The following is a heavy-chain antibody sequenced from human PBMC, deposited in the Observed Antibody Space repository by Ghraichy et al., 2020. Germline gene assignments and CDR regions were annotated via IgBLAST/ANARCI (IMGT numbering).Heavy chain of an antibody. CDR1: GGSVSSGSYY. J-gene: IGHJ4*02. CDR3: ARALQSEYDYGDYGDKGIFDY. D-gene: IGHD4-17*01. CDR2: IYYSGST. Sequence: SETLSLTCTVSGGSVSSGSYYWSWIRQPPGKGLEWIGYIYYSGSTNYNPSLKSRVTISVDTSKNQFSLKLNSVTAADTAVYYCARALQSEYDYGDYGDKGIFDYWGQGTLVTVSS. V-gene: IGHV4-61*01.